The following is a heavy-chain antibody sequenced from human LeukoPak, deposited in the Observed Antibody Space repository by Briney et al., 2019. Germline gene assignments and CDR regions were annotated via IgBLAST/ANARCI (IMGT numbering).Heavy chain of an antibody. CDR3: ARQKYLRGPDVEYFDY. D-gene: IGHD5/OR15-5a*01. J-gene: IGHJ4*02. V-gene: IGHV3-74*01. CDR1: GFTFSSYW. Sequence: GGSLRLSCAASGFTFSSYWMHWVRQAPGKGLVWVSRINSDGSSTSYADSVKGRFTISRDNAKNTLYLQMNSLRAEDTAVYYCARQKYLRGPDVEYFDYWGQGTLVTVSS. CDR2: INSDGSST.